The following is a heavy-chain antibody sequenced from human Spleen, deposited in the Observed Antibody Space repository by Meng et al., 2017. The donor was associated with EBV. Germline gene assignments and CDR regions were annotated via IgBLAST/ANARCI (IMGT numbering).Heavy chain of an antibody. V-gene: IGHV4-34*01. Sequence: QVQLQQWGAGVLKTSETLSLTCAFYGWSFNGYYWSWVRQSPAKGLEWIGEVNHGASTNYNPSLKSRVTISLDKSKNQFSLKLTSLTAADTAVYYCATAGTGVTGDRWHFDHWGRGPLVTVSS. D-gene: IGHD7-27*01. CDR2: VNHGAST. CDR3: ATAGTGVTGDRWHFDH. J-gene: IGHJ2*01. CDR1: GWSFNGYY.